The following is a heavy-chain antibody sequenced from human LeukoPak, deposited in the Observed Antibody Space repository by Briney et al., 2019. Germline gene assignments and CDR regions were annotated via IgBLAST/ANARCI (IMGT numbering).Heavy chain of an antibody. Sequence: SETLSLTCTVSGGSISSYYWSRIRQPAGKGLEWIGRIYTSGSSNYNPSLKSRVTMSVDTSKNQFSLKLSSVTAADTAVYYCARTLYSSGWYRVSGLYFDYWGQGTLVTVSS. CDR3: ARTLYSSGWYRVSGLYFDY. J-gene: IGHJ4*02. V-gene: IGHV4-4*07. D-gene: IGHD6-19*01. CDR1: GGSISSYY. CDR2: IYTSGSS.